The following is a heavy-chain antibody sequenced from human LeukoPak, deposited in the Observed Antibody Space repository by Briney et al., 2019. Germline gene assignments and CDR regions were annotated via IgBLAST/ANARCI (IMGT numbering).Heavy chain of an antibody. CDR1: GFTFSCYG. V-gene: IGHV3-30*18. CDR2: ITYDGYYK. Sequence: GGSLRLSCEASGFTFSCYGMDWVRQAPGRGLEWVALITYDGYYKYYADSVKGRFTISSDNSKNTLSLHVNNLRPEDTAVYYCAKDRSAVVRASPMDSWGQGTLVIASS. D-gene: IGHD3-10*01. CDR3: AKDRSAVVRASPMDS. J-gene: IGHJ5*01.